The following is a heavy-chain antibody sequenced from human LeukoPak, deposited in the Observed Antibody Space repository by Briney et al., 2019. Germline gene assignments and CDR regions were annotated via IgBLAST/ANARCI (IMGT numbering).Heavy chain of an antibody. CDR2: INPNDGDT. J-gene: IGHJ4*02. Sequence: ASVKVSCKASGYTFTDYYMHWVRQAPGQGFEWMGWINPNDGDTDYAQKFQGRVTMTRDTSISTAHMEVSRLRSDDTAVYYCARANFLYCSSSTCLFDYWGQGTLVTVSS. D-gene: IGHD2-2*01. CDR1: GYTFTDYY. V-gene: IGHV1-2*02. CDR3: ARANFLYCSSSTCLFDY.